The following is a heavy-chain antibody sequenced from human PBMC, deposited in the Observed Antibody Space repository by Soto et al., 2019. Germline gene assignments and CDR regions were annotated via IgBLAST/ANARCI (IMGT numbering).Heavy chain of an antibody. J-gene: IGHJ4*02. CDR3: ARLSGVAGSNAHRGDTDY. Sequence: SETLSLTCAVYGGSFSGYYWSWIRQPPGKGLEWIGEINHSGSTNYNPSLKSRVTISVDTSKNQFSLKLSSVTAADTAVYYCARLSGVAGSNAHRGDTDYWGQGTLVTVSS. CDR1: GGSFSGYY. V-gene: IGHV4-34*01. CDR2: INHSGST. D-gene: IGHD6-19*01.